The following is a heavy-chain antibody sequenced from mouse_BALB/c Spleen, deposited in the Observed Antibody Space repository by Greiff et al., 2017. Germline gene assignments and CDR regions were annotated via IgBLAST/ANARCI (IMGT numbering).Heavy chain of an antibody. D-gene: IGHD4-1*02. V-gene: IGHV5-9-4*01. Sequence: EVQLVESGGGLVKPGGSLKLSCAASGFTFSSYAMSWVRQSPEKRLEWVAEISSGGSYTYYPDTVTGRFTISRDNAKNTLYLEMSSLRSEDTAMYYCARGGLQLFAYWGRGTLVTVSA. J-gene: IGHJ3*01. CDR1: GFTFSSYA. CDR2: ISSGGSYT. CDR3: ARGGLQLFAY.